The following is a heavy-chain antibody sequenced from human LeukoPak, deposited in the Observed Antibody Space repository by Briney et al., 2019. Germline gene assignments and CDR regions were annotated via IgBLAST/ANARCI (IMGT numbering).Heavy chain of an antibody. CDR3: ARDGVDAGIYFDY. D-gene: IGHD6-13*01. J-gene: IGHJ4*02. CDR1: GFIFSSHW. Sequence: GGSLRLSCAASGFIFSSHWMSWVRQAPGKGLEWVANINQDGREKYIVDSLRGRFTISRDNTKNSLYLEMNSLRAEDTAVYFCARDGVDAGIYFDYWGQGTLVTVSS. CDR2: INQDGREK. V-gene: IGHV3-7*01.